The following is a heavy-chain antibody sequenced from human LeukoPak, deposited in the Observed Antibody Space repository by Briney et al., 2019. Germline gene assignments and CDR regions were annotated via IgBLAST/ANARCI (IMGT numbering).Heavy chain of an antibody. V-gene: IGHV4-39*01. Sequence: EPSETWTPTCTVSGGSISISSYYWGWIRQPPGKGLEWIGCIYYSGSTYYNPSLKSRVTISVDTSKNQFSLKLTSVTAADTAVYYCARHAKAEQWRVRTNPDYWGQGTLVTVSS. CDR1: GGSISISSYY. D-gene: IGHD6-19*01. CDR3: ARHAKAEQWRVRTNPDY. CDR2: IYYSGST. J-gene: IGHJ4*02.